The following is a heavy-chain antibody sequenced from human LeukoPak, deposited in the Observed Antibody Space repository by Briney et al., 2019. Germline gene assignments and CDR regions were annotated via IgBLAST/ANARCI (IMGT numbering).Heavy chain of an antibody. CDR1: GFTFSSYG. J-gene: IGHJ4*02. CDR2: ISYSSSTI. V-gene: IGHV3-48*01. Sequence: GGSLRLSCAASGFTFSSYGMSWVRQAPGKGLEWVSYISYSSSTIYYADSVKGRFTISRDNAKNSLYLQMNSLRAEDTAVYYCARRGASSGGLDYWGQGTLVTVSS. CDR3: ARRGASSGGLDY. D-gene: IGHD6-19*01.